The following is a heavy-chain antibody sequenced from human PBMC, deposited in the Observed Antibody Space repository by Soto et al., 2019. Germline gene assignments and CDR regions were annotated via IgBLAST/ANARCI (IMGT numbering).Heavy chain of an antibody. CDR1: GGSISNYY. D-gene: IGHD3-22*01. J-gene: IGHJ6*02. V-gene: IGHV4-59*12. CDR2: IYYSGST. CDR3: ARSPDSSGYYPRWYYYGMDV. Sequence: PSETLSLTCTVSGGSISNYYWIWLRQPPGRGLEWIGYIYYSGSTNYNPSLKSRVTISVDTSKNQFSLKLDSVTAADTAVYYCARSPDSSGYYPRWYYYGMDVWGQGTTVT.